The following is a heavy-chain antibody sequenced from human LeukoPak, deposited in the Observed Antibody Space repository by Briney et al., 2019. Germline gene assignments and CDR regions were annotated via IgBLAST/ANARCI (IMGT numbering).Heavy chain of an antibody. Sequence: GGSLRLSCAASGFTVSSNYMSWVRQAPGQGLECVSVIYSGGSTYYADSVKGRFTISRDNSKNTLYLQMNSLRAEDTAVYYCARDLSYDSSGYYYDCGQGTLVTVSS. J-gene: IGHJ4*02. CDR2: IYSGGST. CDR3: ARDLSYDSSGYYYD. CDR1: GFTVSSNY. V-gene: IGHV3-53*01. D-gene: IGHD3-22*01.